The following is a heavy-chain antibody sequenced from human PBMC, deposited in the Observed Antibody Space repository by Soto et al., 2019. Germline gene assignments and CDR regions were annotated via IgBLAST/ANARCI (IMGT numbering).Heavy chain of an antibody. Sequence: ESLKVSCKGSGYRFTSYWIGWVRQLPGKGLEWMGIIYPGDSDTRYSPSFQGQVTISADKSISTAYLQWSSLKASDTAMYYCARHLRGGSYSIDYYYYYGMDVWGQGTTVTVSS. CDR3: ARHLRGGSYSIDYYYYYGMDV. D-gene: IGHD1-26*01. CDR1: GYRFTSYW. V-gene: IGHV5-51*01. J-gene: IGHJ6*01. CDR2: IYPGDSDT.